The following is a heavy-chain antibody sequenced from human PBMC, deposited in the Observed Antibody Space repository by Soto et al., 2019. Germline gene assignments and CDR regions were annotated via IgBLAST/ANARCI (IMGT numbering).Heavy chain of an antibody. CDR2: IYPGDHET. Sequence: GESLKISCQCSGYTFSNFWIGWVRQLPGKGLEWMGIIYPGDHETRYSPSFHGKVAISADKSINTAYLQWNSLEASDTAFYFCARSPRSSPYFDYWGQGALVTVSS. V-gene: IGHV5-51*01. CDR1: GYTFSNFW. J-gene: IGHJ4*02. D-gene: IGHD6-13*01. CDR3: ARSPRSSPYFDY.